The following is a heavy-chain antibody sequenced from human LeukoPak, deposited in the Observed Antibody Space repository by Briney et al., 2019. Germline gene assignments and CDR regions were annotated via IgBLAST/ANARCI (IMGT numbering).Heavy chain of an antibody. V-gene: IGHV1-3*01. D-gene: IGHD3-9*01. CDR2: INAGNGNT. Sequence: ASVKVSCKASGYTFTSYAMHWVRQAPGQRLEWMGWINAGNGNTKYSQKFQGRVTITRDTSASTAYMELSSLRSEDTAVYYCAREVLRYFDWSEYYFDYWGQGTLVTVSS. J-gene: IGHJ4*02. CDR3: AREVLRYFDWSEYYFDY. CDR1: GYTFTSYA.